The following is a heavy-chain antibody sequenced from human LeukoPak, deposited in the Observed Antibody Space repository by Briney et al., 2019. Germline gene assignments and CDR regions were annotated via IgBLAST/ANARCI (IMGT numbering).Heavy chain of an antibody. CDR1: GFTFSSYS. D-gene: IGHD3-3*01. V-gene: IGHV3-48*01. CDR3: ARVTRRFFDY. J-gene: IGHJ4*02. CDR2: ISSSSSTI. Sequence: QTGGSLTLSCAASGFTFSSYSMNWVRQAPGKGLEWVSYISSSSSTIYYADSVKGRFTISRDNAKNSLYLQMNRLRAEDTAVYYCARVTRRFFDYWGQGTLVTVSS.